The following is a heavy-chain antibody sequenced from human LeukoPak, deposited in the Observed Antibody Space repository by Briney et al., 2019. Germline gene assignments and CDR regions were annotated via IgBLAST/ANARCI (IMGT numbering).Heavy chain of an antibody. V-gene: IGHV3-23*01. CDR1: GFTFNSYA. D-gene: IGHD4-17*01. CDR3: AKDQGYGDYVLYYFDY. Sequence: PGGSLRLSCAASGFTFNSYAMSWVRQAPGWGLEWVSAISGSGGSTYYADSVKGRFTISRDNSKNTLYLQMNSLRAEDTAIYYCAKDQGYGDYVLYYFDYWGQGTLVTVSS. CDR2: ISGSGGST. J-gene: IGHJ4*02.